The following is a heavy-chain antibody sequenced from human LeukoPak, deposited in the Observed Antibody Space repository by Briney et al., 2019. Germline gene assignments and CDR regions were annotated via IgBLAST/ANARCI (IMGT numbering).Heavy chain of an antibody. V-gene: IGHV3-21*01. CDR2: ISSSSSYI. J-gene: IGHJ4*02. CDR3: ACGGIVVAGTLGY. CDR1: GFTFSSYS. Sequence: GGSLRLSCAASGFTFSSYSMNWVRQAPGKGLEWVSSISSSSSYIYYADSVKGRFTISRDNAKNSLYLQMNSLRAEDTAIYYCACGGIVVAGTLGYWGQGILVTVSS. D-gene: IGHD6-19*01.